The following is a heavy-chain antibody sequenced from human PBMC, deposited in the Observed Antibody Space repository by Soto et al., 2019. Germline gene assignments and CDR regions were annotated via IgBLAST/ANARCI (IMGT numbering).Heavy chain of an antibody. J-gene: IGHJ4*02. CDR1: GSIFRNMP. CDR2: LPSGGST. D-gene: IGHD6-19*01. V-gene: IGHV3-23*01. CDR3: ARTDKYNSQSSGWANRFDY. Sequence: EVQLLESGGDLVQPGGPLDPPFAPSGSIFRNMPLKGSAQLPGRGPEGVSTLPSGGSTYYRDTVKGRFTISRDNSKNTLYLQMNSLRAEDTAVYYCARTDKYNSQSSGWANRFDYWGQGTLVTVSS.